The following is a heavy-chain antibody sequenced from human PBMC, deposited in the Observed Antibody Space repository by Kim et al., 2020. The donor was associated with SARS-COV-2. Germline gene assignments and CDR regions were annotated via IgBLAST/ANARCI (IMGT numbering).Heavy chain of an antibody. CDR1: GFSFSTYW. V-gene: IGHV3-7*03. CDR3: ARERWIQLSYHSYYYCGLDV. Sequence: GGSLRLSCAASGFSFSTYWMNWVRQAPGKGLEWVASIKLDGSETYYVDSVKGRFTISGDNAKNSLYLQMHTLRAEDTAVYYCARERWIQLSYHSYYYCGLDVWGQGTTVTVTS. J-gene: IGHJ6*02. D-gene: IGHD5-18*01. CDR2: IKLDGSET.